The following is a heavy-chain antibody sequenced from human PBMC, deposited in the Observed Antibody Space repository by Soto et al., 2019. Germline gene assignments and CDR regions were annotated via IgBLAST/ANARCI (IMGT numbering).Heavy chain of an antibody. J-gene: IGHJ4*02. CDR1: GFTLSTYA. CDR3: AREYYEGNDY. Sequence: GGSLRLSCAASGFTLSTYAIHWVRQAPGKGLEWVAVISYDGSNKYYADSVKGRFTISRDNSKNTLYLQMNSLRAEDTALYYCAREYYEGNDYWGQGTLVTVSS. CDR2: ISYDGSNK. V-gene: IGHV3-30-3*01. D-gene: IGHD3-16*01.